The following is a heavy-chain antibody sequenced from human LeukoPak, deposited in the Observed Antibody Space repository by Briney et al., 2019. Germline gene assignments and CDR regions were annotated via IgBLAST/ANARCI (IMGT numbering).Heavy chain of an antibody. CDR3: AKDANSAVTGPLGY. D-gene: IGHD6-19*01. CDR2: ISGSDGIT. V-gene: IGHV3-23*01. Sequence: GGSLRLSCVVSGLTFSSYSMSWVRQAPGKGLEWVSSISGSDGITYYADSVKGRFTISRDNSKNTLYLLVNSLRAEDTAVYFCAKDANSAVTGPLGYWGQGTQVMVSS. J-gene: IGHJ4*02. CDR1: GLTFSSYS.